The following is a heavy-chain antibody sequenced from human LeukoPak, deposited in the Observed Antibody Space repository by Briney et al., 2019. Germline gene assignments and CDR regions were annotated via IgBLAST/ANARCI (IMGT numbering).Heavy chain of an antibody. V-gene: IGHV3-23*01. D-gene: IGHD3-22*01. CDR3: AKGQLDYYDSSGYFDY. CDR1: GFTFSSYA. CDR2: ISGSGGST. J-gene: IGHJ4*02. Sequence: PGGSLRLSCAASGFTFSSYAMSWVRQAPGRGLEWVSAISGSGGSTYYADSVKGRFTISRDNSKNTLYLQMNSLRAEDTAVYYCAKGQLDYYDSSGYFDYWGQGTLVTVSS.